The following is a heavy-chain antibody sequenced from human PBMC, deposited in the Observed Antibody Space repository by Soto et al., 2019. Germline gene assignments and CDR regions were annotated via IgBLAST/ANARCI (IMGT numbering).Heavy chain of an antibody. CDR1: GGSITDYS. CDR2: IFSSGST. D-gene: IGHD2-21*01. CDR3: ARDQGVVVIAENWFDP. V-gene: IGHV4-4*07. J-gene: IGHJ5*02. Sequence: PSETLSLTCTVSGGSITDYSWVWIRQPAGKGLEWIGRIFSSGSTNYNPSLKGRSTMSLDTSKNQFSLKLNSATATAAAVYFCARDQGVVVIAENWFDPWGQGILVTVS.